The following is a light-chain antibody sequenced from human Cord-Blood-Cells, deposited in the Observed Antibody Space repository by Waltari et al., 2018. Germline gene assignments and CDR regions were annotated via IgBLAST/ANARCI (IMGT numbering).Light chain of an antibody. V-gene: IGLV1-47*01. J-gene: IGLJ1*01. CDR1: SSNIGSNY. CDR3: AAWDDSLRGPV. Sequence: QSVLTQPPSASGTPGQRVTISCSGSSSNIGSNYVYWYQQLPGPSAKRSTDRNNQRPSGVPDRFSGSKSGTSAALAISGLRSEDEADYYCAAWDDSLRGPVFGTGTKVTVL. CDR2: RNN.